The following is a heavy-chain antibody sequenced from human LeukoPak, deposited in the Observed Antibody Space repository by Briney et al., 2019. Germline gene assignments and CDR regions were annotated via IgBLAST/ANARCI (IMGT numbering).Heavy chain of an antibody. CDR2: IDHAGDA. V-gene: IGHV4-34*01. J-gene: IGHJ4*02. Sequence: PSETLSLTCAVDGGSFTAYFWTWIRQAPGKGLEWIGEIDHAGDATYASSLESRVTISIDTSKKHFSLKLTSVTAADTAVYYCARGRATTLLTHYYSSGTFPGFDYWRQGSLVSVSS. D-gene: IGHD3-10*01. CDR1: GGSFTAYF. CDR3: ARGRATTLLTHYYSSGTFPGFDY.